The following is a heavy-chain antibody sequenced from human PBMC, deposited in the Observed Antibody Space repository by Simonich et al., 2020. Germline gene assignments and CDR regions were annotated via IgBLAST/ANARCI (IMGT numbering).Heavy chain of an antibody. CDR1: GFTFSSYA. CDR3: AKDLGERITMIVVVIDAFDI. V-gene: IGHV3-23*01. J-gene: IGHJ3*02. D-gene: IGHD3-22*01. Sequence: GGGLVQPGGSLRLSCAASGFTFSSYAMSWVRQAPGNGLELVSAISGSGGSTYYADSVKGRFTISRDNSKNTLYLQMNSLRAEDTSVYYCAKDLGERITMIVVVIDAFDIWGQGTMVTVSS. CDR2: ISGSGGST.